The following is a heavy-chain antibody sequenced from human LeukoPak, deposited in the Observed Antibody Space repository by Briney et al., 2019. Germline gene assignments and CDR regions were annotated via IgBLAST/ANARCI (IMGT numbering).Heavy chain of an antibody. CDR3: ARDGAAAGAYYYYYGMDV. Sequence: GGSLRLSCAASGFTVSSNYMNWVRQAPGKGLEWVSSISSSSSYIYYADSVKGRFTISRDNAKNSLYLQMNSLGAEDTAVYYCARDGAAAGAYYYYYGMDVWGQGTTVTVSS. CDR1: GFTVSSNY. CDR2: ISSSSSYI. J-gene: IGHJ6*02. V-gene: IGHV3-21*01. D-gene: IGHD6-13*01.